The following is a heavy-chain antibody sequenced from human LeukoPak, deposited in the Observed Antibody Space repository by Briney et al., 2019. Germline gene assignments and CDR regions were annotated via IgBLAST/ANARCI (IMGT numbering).Heavy chain of an antibody. CDR2: MNPNSGNT. CDR1: GYTFTSYD. Sequence: WASVKVSCKASGYTFTSYDINWVRQATGQGLEWMGWMNPNSGNTGYAQKFQGRVTITRNTSISTAYMELSSLRSEDTAVYYCASEGSGSLYYFDYWGQGTLVTVSS. J-gene: IGHJ4*02. CDR3: ASEGSGSLYYFDY. V-gene: IGHV1-8*03. D-gene: IGHD3-10*01.